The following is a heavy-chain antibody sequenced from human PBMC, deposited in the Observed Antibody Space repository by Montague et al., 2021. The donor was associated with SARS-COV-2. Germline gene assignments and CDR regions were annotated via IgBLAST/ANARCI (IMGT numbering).Heavy chain of an antibody. D-gene: IGHD6-13*01. V-gene: IGHV4-59*01. CDR2: IYYSGST. CDR3: ARGAGYSSSWYLAFEI. J-gene: IGHJ3*02. Sequence: SETLSLTCTVSSGSISSYYWSWIRQPPGKGLEWIGYIYYSGSTNYIPSLKGRVTISVDTSKNQFSLKLSSVTAADTAVYYCARGAGYSSSWYLAFEIWGQGTMVTVSS. CDR1: SGSISSYY.